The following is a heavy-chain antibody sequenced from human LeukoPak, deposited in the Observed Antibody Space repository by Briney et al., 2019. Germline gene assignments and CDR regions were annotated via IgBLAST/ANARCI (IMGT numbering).Heavy chain of an antibody. V-gene: IGHV4-34*01. CDR3: ARDRGEMATTGYWFDP. D-gene: IGHD5-24*01. J-gene: IGHJ5*02. CDR2: INHSGST. Sequence: SETLSLTCAVYGGSFSGYYWSWIRQPRGKGLEWIGAINHSGSTNYNPSLKSRVTISVDTSKNQFSLKLSSVTAADTAVYYCARDRGEMATTGYWFDPWGQGTLVTVSS. CDR1: GGSFSGYY.